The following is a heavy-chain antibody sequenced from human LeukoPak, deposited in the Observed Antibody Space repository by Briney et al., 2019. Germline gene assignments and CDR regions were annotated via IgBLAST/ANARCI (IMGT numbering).Heavy chain of an antibody. V-gene: IGHV3-23*01. J-gene: IGHJ4*02. CDR3: AKDSYTYYDFWSGYPTFDY. CDR1: GFTFSTYA. CDR2: ISDGGDST. D-gene: IGHD3-3*01. Sequence: PGGSLRLSCAASGFTFSTYAMSWVRQAPGMRLEWVSSISDGGDSTHYADSVKGRFTISRDNSKNTLYLQMNSLRAEDTAVYYCAKDSYTYYDFWSGYPTFDYWGQGTLVTVSS.